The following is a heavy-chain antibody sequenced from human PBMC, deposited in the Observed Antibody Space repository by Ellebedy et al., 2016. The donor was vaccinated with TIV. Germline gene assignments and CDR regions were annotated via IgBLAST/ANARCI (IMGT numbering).Heavy chain of an antibody. J-gene: IGHJ4*02. CDR1: GFTFSSYA. D-gene: IGHD3-16*01. Sequence: GGSLRLSXAASGFTFSSYAMSWVRQAPGKGLEWVSATSGGGGSTYYADSVKGRFTFSRDNSKNTLYLQMNSLRAEDTAVYYCAKDKSEDDYIWGSSFDYWGQGTLVTVSS. CDR3: AKDKSEDDYIWGSSFDY. CDR2: TSGGGGST. V-gene: IGHV3-23*01.